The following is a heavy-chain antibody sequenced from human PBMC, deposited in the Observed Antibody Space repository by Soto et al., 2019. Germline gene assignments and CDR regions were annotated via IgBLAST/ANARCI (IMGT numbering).Heavy chain of an antibody. V-gene: IGHV1-8*01. Sequence: ASVKVSCKPSGCTFTSYEINWVRQTTGQGLEWMGWRNPNSGNTGYAQKFQGRVTMTRNTSISTAYMELSSLRSEDTAVYYCARGLAYYDYVWGSYRQWYYYYGMDVWGQGTTVPVSS. J-gene: IGHJ6*02. CDR3: ARGLAYYDYVWGSYRQWYYYYGMDV. CDR1: GCTFTSYE. CDR2: RNPNSGNT. D-gene: IGHD3-16*02.